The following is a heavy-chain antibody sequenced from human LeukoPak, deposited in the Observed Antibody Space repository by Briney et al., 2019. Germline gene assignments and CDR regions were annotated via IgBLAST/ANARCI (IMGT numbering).Heavy chain of an antibody. J-gene: IGHJ5*02. V-gene: IGHV1-2*02. CDR2: ITPNSGGT. CDR1: GYTFTGYY. CDR3: AREEGGYYPYFDP. D-gene: IGHD3-10*01. Sequence: ASVKVSCKASGYTFTGYYMHWVRQAPGQGLEWMGWITPNSGGTNYAQTFQGRVTMTRDTSISTAYMELSRLRSDDTAVYYCAREEGGYYPYFDPWGQGTLVTVSS.